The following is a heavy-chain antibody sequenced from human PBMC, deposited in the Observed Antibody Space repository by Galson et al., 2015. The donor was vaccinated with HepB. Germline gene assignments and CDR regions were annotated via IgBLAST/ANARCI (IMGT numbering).Heavy chain of an antibody. J-gene: IGHJ4*02. CDR1: GGTFSSYA. V-gene: IGHV1-69*01. Sequence: QSGAEVKKPGESLKISCKASGGTFSSYAIDWVRQAPGQGLEWMGGIIPIFGTANYAQNFQGRVTITADESTSTAYMELSSLTSEDTAVYYCARGYGSGSYYYHYWGQGTLVTVSS. CDR2: IIPIFGTA. CDR3: ARGYGSGSYYYHY. D-gene: IGHD3-10*01.